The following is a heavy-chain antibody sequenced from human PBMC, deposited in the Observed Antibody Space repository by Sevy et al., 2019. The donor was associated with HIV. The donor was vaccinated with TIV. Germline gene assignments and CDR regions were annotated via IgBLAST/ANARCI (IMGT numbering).Heavy chain of an antibody. CDR2: IIPIFGTA. CDR1: GGTFSSYA. J-gene: IGHJ5*02. CDR3: AREPSPGGAMVRGAGWFDP. Sequence: ASVKVSCKASGGTFSSYAISWVRQAPGQGLEWMGGIIPIFGTANYAQKFQDRVTITADESTSTGYMELSSLRSEDTAVYYCAREPSPGGAMVRGAGWFDPWGQGTLVTVSS. V-gene: IGHV1-69*13. D-gene: IGHD3-10*01.